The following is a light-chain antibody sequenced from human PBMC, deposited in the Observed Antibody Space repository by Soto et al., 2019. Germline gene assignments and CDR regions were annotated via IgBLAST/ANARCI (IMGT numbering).Light chain of an antibody. CDR2: DVS. V-gene: IGKV1-5*01. J-gene: IGKJ1*01. CDR3: QQYNGYSRT. Sequence: QMTQSPSTLSASVGDRVTITCRASQSIGDSLAWYQQKPGKAPYLLISDVSSLERGVPSRFSGSGSGTEFTLTISSMQPDDFATFYCQQYNGYSRTFGQGTKVEI. CDR1: QSIGDS.